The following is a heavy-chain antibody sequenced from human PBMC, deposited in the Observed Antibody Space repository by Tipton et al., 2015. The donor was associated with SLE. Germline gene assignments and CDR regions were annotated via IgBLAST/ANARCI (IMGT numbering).Heavy chain of an antibody. V-gene: IGHV4-34*01. CDR1: GGSLSGHR. J-gene: IGHJ4*02. CDR3: ARGKISWAVFVVRSYFDS. D-gene: IGHD2-21*01. Sequence: TLSLTCAVYGGSLSGHRWRWIRQSPGRGLECIGEINDSGSTNYHPSLKSRATISIDTSKNQFSLKLTSVTAADTAVYYCARGKISWAVFVVRSYFDSWGQGTLVTVSS. CDR2: INDSGST.